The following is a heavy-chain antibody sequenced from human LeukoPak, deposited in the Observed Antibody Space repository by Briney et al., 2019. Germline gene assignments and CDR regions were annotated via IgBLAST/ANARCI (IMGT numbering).Heavy chain of an antibody. J-gene: IGHJ4*02. D-gene: IGHD3-10*01. CDR1: GYSCTSYW. CDR2: IYPGDSDT. Sequence: GESLKISCECSGYSCTSYWIGWGRQMPGKVLEWMGIIYPGDSDTRYNPSFQGRVTMSADKSINPAYLQWSTLRASDTAMYYCARHDGAYYGSGSSPFDYWGQGTLVTVSS. CDR3: ARHDGAYYGSGSSPFDY. V-gene: IGHV5-51*01.